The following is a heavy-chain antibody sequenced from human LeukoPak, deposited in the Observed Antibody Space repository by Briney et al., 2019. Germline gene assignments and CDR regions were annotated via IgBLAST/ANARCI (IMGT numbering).Heavy chain of an antibody. J-gene: IGHJ4*02. CDR1: GYRFISYW. CDR2: IYPSDSDI. CDR3: ARGNGWYSEY. D-gene: IGHD6-19*01. Sequence: GESLKISCKGSGYRFISYWIGWVRQMPGKGLEWMGIIYPSDSDIRYSPSFQGQVTISADKSISTAYLQWSSLKASDTAMYFCARGNGWYSEYWGQGTLVTVSS. V-gene: IGHV5-51*01.